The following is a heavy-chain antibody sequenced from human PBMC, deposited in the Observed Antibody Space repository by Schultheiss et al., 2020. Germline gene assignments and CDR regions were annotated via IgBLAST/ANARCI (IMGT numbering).Heavy chain of an antibody. D-gene: IGHD2-15*01. J-gene: IGHJ6*02. Sequence: GGSLRLSCAASGFTFSSYGMHWVRQAPGKGLEWVAVISYDGSNKYYADSVKGRFTISRDNSKNTLYLQMNSLRAEDTAVYYCAKDLGPDVWVLGGRGFPAPPGGLDVWGQGTTVTVS. CDR1: GFTFSSYG. CDR2: ISYDGSNK. CDR3: AKDLGPDVWVLGGRGFPAPPGGLDV. V-gene: IGHV3-30*18.